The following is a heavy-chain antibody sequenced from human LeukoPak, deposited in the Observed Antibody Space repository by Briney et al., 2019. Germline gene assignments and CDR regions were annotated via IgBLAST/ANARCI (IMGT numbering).Heavy chain of an antibody. CDR1: GFTFGDYA. J-gene: IGHJ4*02. Sequence: GGSLRLSCTASGFTFGDYAMSWIRQAPGKGLEWVGFIRSKAYGETADYAASVKGRFTISRDDSKAIAYLQMNSLKTEDTAVYHCTRDRGAYNLYNYWGQGTLVTVSS. CDR2: IRSKAYGETA. CDR3: TRDRGAYNLYNY. V-gene: IGHV3-49*03. D-gene: IGHD1-1*01.